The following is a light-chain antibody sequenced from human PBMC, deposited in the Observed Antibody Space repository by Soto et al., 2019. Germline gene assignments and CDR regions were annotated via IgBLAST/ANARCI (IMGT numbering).Light chain of an antibody. CDR2: DAS. Sequence: ELSLTKSPCNVSGSTSHWATLSCRYSQSVRVSYLAWYQQKPGQAPRLLIYDASTRATGIQARFSGGGSGTDFTLTISRLEPEDFALYYFQQYGSSDPIKFGQGTRLEIK. CDR1: QSVRVSY. V-gene: IGKV3-20*01. CDR3: QQYGSSDPIK. J-gene: IGKJ5*01.